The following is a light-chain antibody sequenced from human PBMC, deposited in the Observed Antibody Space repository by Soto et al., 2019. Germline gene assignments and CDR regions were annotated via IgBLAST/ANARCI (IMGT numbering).Light chain of an antibody. V-gene: IGKV1-5*03. J-gene: IGKJ1*01. CDR3: QQYHSFSRT. Sequence: DIQMTQSPSTLSASVGGRVTITCRASQSISVWLAWYQQKPGRAPKPLIYKASSLESGVPSRFSGSGSVTEFPLTISILQPDDFATYFCQQYHSFSRTFGPGTRVEIK. CDR1: QSISVW. CDR2: KAS.